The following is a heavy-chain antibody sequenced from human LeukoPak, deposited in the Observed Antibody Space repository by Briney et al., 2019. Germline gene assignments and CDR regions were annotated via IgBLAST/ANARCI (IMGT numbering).Heavy chain of an antibody. Sequence: PGGSLRLSCAASGFTVSSNYMSWVRQATGKGLEWVSGIGIAGDTHYSDSVKGRFTISRENAKNSLYLQMNSLRAGDTAVYYCARGLYDILTVLDVWGQGTTVTVSS. D-gene: IGHD3-9*01. J-gene: IGHJ6*02. CDR1: GFTVSSNY. CDR2: IGIAGDT. CDR3: ARGLYDILTVLDV. V-gene: IGHV3-13*01.